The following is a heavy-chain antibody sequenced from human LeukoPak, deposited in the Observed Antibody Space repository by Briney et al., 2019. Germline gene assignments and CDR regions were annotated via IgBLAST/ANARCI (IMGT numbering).Heavy chain of an antibody. D-gene: IGHD3-10*01. V-gene: IGHV3-23*01. J-gene: IGHJ4*02. Sequence: GGSLRLSCVASGFTFSSYAMSWVRQAPGKGLEWVSAISGSGGSTYYADSVKGRFTISRDNSKNTLYLQMNSLRAEDTAVYYCAKDRLWFGDLYYFDYWGQGTLVTVSS. CDR2: ISGSGGST. CDR3: AKDRLWFGDLYYFDY. CDR1: GFTFSSYA.